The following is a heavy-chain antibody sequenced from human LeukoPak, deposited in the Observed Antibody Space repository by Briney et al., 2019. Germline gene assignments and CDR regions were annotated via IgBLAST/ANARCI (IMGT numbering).Heavy chain of an antibody. CDR1: GFTFKMYG. CDR2: ISYDGSNE. Sequence: PGGSLRLSCETSGFTFKMYGMHWVRQAPGKGLEWLGVISYDGSNEFYVDSMKGRFSISRDNSGNTLLLHMNSLRGEDTAVYYCAKDRRGYSFGPRAGGLDVGDRGTTVIVSS. J-gene: IGHJ6*02. V-gene: IGHV3-33*03. D-gene: IGHD5-12*01. CDR3: AKDRRGYSFGPRAGGLDV.